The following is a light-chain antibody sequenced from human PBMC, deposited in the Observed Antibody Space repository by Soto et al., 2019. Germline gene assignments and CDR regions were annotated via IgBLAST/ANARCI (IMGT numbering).Light chain of an antibody. J-gene: IGKJ1*01. CDR3: QQYGSSPWT. Sequence: EVVLTQSKGTLSFSPGERATLSCRASHTISSSYLAWYQQKPGQAPRLLIYGASSRATGIPDRFSGSGSGTDFTLTISRLEPEDFAVYYCQQYGSSPWTFGQGTKVDI. CDR1: HTISSSY. V-gene: IGKV3-20*01. CDR2: GAS.